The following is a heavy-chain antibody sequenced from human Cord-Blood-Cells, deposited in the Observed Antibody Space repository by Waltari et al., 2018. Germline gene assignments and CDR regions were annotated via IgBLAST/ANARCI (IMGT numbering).Heavy chain of an antibody. V-gene: IGHV1-18*01. Sequence: QVQLVQSGAEVKKPGASVKVPCKASGYTFTCYGISWGRAPTGQGLEWMGWISAYNGNTKYAKKLQSRVTRTTDTSTITAYMELRSLRSDDTAVYYCARDKGYYYGSGSYDYWGQGTLVTVSS. CDR1: GYTFTCYG. J-gene: IGHJ4*02. CDR3: ARDKGYYYGSGSYDY. CDR2: ISAYNGNT. D-gene: IGHD3-10*01.